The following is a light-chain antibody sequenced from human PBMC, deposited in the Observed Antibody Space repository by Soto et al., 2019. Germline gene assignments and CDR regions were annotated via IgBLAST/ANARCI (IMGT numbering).Light chain of an antibody. V-gene: IGKV1-13*02. CDR1: QGINTG. CDR2: ETP. J-gene: IGKJ4*01. CDR3: QQFSAYPLT. Sequence: AIQLTQSPSSLSASVGDRVTITCRASQGINTGVAWYQQKPGKSPKLLIYETPNLASGVSLRFSGTGYGTQFSLTIGGLQPEDFATYHCQQFSAYPLTFGGGTEVEIK.